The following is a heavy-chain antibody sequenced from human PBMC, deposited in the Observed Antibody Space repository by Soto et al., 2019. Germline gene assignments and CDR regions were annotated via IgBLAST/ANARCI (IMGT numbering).Heavy chain of an antibody. D-gene: IGHD2-8*02. CDR2: ILVDGRT. V-gene: IGHV3-23*01. CDR1: GFICSSYD. Sequence: GGSLRLSCAASGFICSSYDMSWVRQAPGKGLEWVSTILVDGRTFYVDSVKGRFTISRDSSKNTVYLQMNSLTAGDTALYYCAKATATGGGAFDICGQGAMVTVSS. J-gene: IGHJ3*02. CDR3: AKATATGGGAFDI.